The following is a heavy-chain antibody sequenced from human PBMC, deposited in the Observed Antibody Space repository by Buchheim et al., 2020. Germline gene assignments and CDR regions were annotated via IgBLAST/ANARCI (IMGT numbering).Heavy chain of an antibody. J-gene: IGHJ4*02. Sequence: EVQLVESGGGLVQPGGSLRLSCAASGFTFSSYWMSWVRQAPGKGLEWVANIKQDGSEKYYVDSVKGRFTISRDNAKNSLYLQMNSLRAEDTAVYYCARDLRDFPNPYYYGSGSYPGDYWGQGTL. D-gene: IGHD3-10*01. CDR3: ARDLRDFPNPYYYGSGSYPGDY. CDR2: IKQDGSEK. V-gene: IGHV3-7*01. CDR1: GFTFSSYW.